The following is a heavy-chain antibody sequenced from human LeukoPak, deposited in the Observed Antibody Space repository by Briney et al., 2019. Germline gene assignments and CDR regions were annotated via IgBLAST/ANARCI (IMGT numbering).Heavy chain of an antibody. V-gene: IGHV4-61*09. J-gene: IGHJ6*04. CDR1: GDSLTSGSRY. CDR3: ARCMSELDYGDYAYYYHMDV. Sequence: PSETLSLTCTVSGDSLTSGSRYWSWIRQPAGKGLEWIGHFYSSTRTTYNPSLESRVTISGDTAKNQLSLKLDSVTAADTAVYFCARCMSELDYGDYAYYYHMDVWGKGTTVTDSS. CDR2: FYSSTRT. D-gene: IGHD4-17*01.